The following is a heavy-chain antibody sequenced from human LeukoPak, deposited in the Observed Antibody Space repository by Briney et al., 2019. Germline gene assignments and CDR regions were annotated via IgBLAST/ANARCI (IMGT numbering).Heavy chain of an antibody. CDR3: TRVTTLTDYYYDY. CDR2: TRNKAKSYTT. J-gene: IGHJ4*02. D-gene: IGHD4-17*01. V-gene: IGHV3-72*01. Sequence: GGSLRLSCAASGFTFSDHYMDWVRQAPGKGLEWVGRTRNKAKSYTTEYAASVKGRFTISRDGSKSSLYLRMKSLKTEDTAVYYCTRVTTLTDYYYDYWGQGTLVTVSS. CDR1: GFTFSDHY.